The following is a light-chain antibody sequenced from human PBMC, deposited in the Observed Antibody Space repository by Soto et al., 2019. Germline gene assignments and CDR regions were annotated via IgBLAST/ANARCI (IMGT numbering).Light chain of an antibody. V-gene: IGLV2-14*01. CDR3: SSHTSISTYV. Sequence: QSALTQPASVSGSPGQSITISCTGTSSDIGGYNFVSWYQQHPGKAPQLMIYDVSNRPSGVSNRFSGSKSGNTASLTISGLQAEDETDYYCSSHTSISTYVFGTGTKLTVL. CDR1: SSDIGGYNF. J-gene: IGLJ1*01. CDR2: DVS.